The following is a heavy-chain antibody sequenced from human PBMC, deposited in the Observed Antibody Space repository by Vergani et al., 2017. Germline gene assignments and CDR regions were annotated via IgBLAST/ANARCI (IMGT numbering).Heavy chain of an antibody. V-gene: IGHV3-23*04. CDR1: GFTFDDYG. CDR3: ARDSIYYYYMDV. Sequence: EVQLVESGGGVVRPGGSLRLSCTASGFTFDDYGMSWVRQAPGKGLEWVSAISGSGGSTYYADSVKGRFTISRDNSKNTLYLQMNSLRAEDTAVYYCARDSIYYYYMDVWGKGTTVTVSS. CDR2: ISGSGGST. J-gene: IGHJ6*03.